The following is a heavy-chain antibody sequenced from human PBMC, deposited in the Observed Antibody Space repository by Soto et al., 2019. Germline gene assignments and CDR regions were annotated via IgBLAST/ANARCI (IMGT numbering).Heavy chain of an antibody. V-gene: IGHV3-48*01. D-gene: IGHD6-13*01. CDR1: GFTFSSYA. J-gene: IGHJ4*02. CDR2: ISGSSSTI. CDR3: ARRIAAAGTMSN. Sequence: PGGSLRLSCAASGFTFSSYAMNWVRQAPGKGLEWVSYISGSSSTIYYADSVKGRFTISRDNAKNSLYLQMNSLRAEDTAVYYCARRIAAAGTMSNWGQGTLVTVSS.